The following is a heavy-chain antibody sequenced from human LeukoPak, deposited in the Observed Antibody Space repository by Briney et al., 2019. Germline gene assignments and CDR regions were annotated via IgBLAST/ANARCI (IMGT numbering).Heavy chain of an antibody. CDR3: ARNGLSSRWSAFDI. D-gene: IGHD6-13*01. CDR2: INPNSGGT. J-gene: IGHJ3*02. V-gene: IGHV1-2*02. CDR1: GYTFTGYY. Sequence: ASVKVSCKASGYTFTGYYMHWVRQAPGQGLEWMGWINPNSGGTNYAQKFQGRVTMTRDTSISTVYMELSRLRSDDTAVYYCARNGLSSRWSAFDIWGQGTMVTVSS.